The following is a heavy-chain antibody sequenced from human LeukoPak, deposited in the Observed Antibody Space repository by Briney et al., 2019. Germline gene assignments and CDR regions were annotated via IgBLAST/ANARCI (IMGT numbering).Heavy chain of an antibody. CDR3: ARADRLHGGPYLIGP. CDR1: GYSFTDYY. J-gene: IGHJ5*02. Sequence: ASVKVSCKTSGYSFTDYYMHWVRQAPGQGLEWMGWINPNSGGTSSAQKFQGRVTMTRDTSISTVYMEVSWLTSDDTAIYYCARADRLHGGPYLIGPWGQGTLATVSS. CDR2: INPNSGGT. V-gene: IGHV1-2*02. D-gene: IGHD2-21*01.